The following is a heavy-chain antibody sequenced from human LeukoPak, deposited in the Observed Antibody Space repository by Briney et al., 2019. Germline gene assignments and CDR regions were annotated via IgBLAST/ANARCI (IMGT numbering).Heavy chain of an antibody. J-gene: IGHJ4*02. CDR1: GGSISSGGYY. V-gene: IGHV4-31*03. D-gene: IGHD2-2*02. CDR3: ARSGNLLNQLLYLNYFDY. Sequence: PSQTLSLTCTVSGGSISSGGYYWSWIRQHPGNGLEWIGYIYYSGSTYYNPSLKSRVTISVDTSKNQFSLKLSSVTAADTAVYYCARSGNLLNQLLYLNYFDYWGQGTLVTVSS. CDR2: IYYSGST.